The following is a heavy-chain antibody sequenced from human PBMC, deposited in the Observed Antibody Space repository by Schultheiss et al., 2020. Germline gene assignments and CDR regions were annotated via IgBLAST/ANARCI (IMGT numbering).Heavy chain of an antibody. Sequence: GGSLRLSCAASGFTFSSYAMHWVRQAPGKGLEWVAVISYDGSNKYYADSVKGRFTISRDNSKNTLYLQMNSLRAEDTAVYYCAKDNDFWSGYYDYWGQGTLVNVS. CDR1: GFTFSSYA. CDR3: AKDNDFWSGYYDY. CDR2: ISYDGSNK. V-gene: IGHV3-30-3*01. J-gene: IGHJ4*02. D-gene: IGHD3-3*01.